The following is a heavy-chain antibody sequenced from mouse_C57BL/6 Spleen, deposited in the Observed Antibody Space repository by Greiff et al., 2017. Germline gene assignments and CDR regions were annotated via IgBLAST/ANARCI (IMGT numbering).Heavy chain of an antibody. CDR2: IDPNSGGT. Sequence: VQLQQPGAELVKPGASVKLSCKASGYTFTSYWMHWVKQRPGRGLGWIGRIDPNSGGTKYNEKFKSKATLTVDKPSSTAYMQLSSLTSEDSAVYYCARYGSSYYFDYWGQGTTLTVSS. CDR3: ARYGSSYYFDY. V-gene: IGHV1-72*01. D-gene: IGHD1-1*01. J-gene: IGHJ2*01. CDR1: GYTFTSYW.